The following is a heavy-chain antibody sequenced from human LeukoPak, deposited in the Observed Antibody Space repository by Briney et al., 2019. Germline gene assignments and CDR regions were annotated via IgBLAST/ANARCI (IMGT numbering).Heavy chain of an antibody. CDR3: ARGDYGNQRSNNWFGP. D-gene: IGHD4-11*01. Sequence: SETLSLTCAVYGESFRAYYWTWLRQPPGKGLEWIGEISHSGNINYNPSLKSRVTISVDTSKNQFSLRLSSVTAADTAVYYCARGDYGNQRSNNWFGPWGQGTLVTVSS. J-gene: IGHJ5*02. CDR1: GESFRAYY. V-gene: IGHV4-34*01. CDR2: ISHSGNI.